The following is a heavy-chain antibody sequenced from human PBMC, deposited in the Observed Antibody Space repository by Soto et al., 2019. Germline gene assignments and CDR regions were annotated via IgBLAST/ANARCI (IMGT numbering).Heavy chain of an antibody. V-gene: IGHV4-39*01. CDR1: GGSISSYY. J-gene: IGHJ4*02. CDR3: ARRQSSSWYGL. CDR2: IYYSGST. Sequence: SETLSLTCTVSGGSISSYYCSWIRQPPGKGLEWIGSIYYSGSTYYNPSLKSRVTISVDTSKNQFSLKLSSVTAADTAVYYCARRQSSSWYGLWGQGTLVTVS. D-gene: IGHD6-13*01.